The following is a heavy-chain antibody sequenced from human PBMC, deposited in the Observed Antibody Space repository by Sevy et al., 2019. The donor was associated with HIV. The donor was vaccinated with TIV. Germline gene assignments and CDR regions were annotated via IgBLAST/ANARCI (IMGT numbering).Heavy chain of an antibody. CDR1: GYTFMNYY. CDR2: INPSGGST. V-gene: IGHV1-46*03. D-gene: IGHD5-18*01. Sequence: ASVKVSCKASGYTFMNYYMHWVRRAPGQGLEWMGVINPSGGSTTSAQKFQGRVTMTSDTSTSTVYMELSSLRSEDTAVYYCVRDQGYGYGMDVWGQGTTVTVSS. CDR3: VRDQGYGYGMDV. J-gene: IGHJ6*02.